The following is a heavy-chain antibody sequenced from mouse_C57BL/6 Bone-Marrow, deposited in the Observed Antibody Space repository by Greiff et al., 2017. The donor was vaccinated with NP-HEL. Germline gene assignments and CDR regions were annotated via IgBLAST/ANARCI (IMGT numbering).Heavy chain of an antibody. D-gene: IGHD2-5*01. V-gene: IGHV1-81*01. CDR3: ARGDSKGGYYAMDY. J-gene: IGHJ4*01. Sequence: VKLLESGAELARPGASVKLSCKASGYTFTSYGISWVKQRTGQGLEWIGEIYPRGGNTYYNEKFKGKATLTADKSSSTAYMELRSLTSEDSAVYFCARGDSKGGYYAMDYWGQGTSVTVSS. CDR1: GYTFTSYG. CDR2: IYPRGGNT.